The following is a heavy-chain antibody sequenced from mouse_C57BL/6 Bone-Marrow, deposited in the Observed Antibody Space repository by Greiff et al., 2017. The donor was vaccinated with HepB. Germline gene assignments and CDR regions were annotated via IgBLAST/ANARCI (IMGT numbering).Heavy chain of an antibody. J-gene: IGHJ3*01. Sequence: EVMLVESGGDLVKPGGSLKLSCAASGFTFSSYGMSWVRQTPDKRLEWVATISSGGSYTYYPASVKGRFTISRDNAKNTLYLQMSSLKSEDTAMYYCARRGDYDGEFAYWGKGTLVTVSA. CDR3: ARRGDYDGEFAY. V-gene: IGHV5-6*02. D-gene: IGHD2-4*01. CDR1: GFTFSSYG. CDR2: ISSGGSYT.